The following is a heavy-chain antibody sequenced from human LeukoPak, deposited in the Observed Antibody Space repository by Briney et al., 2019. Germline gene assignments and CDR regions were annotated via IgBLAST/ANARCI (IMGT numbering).Heavy chain of an antibody. V-gene: IGHV3-23*01. CDR3: SRGPPDYPKGWFDP. J-gene: IGHJ5*02. CDR1: GFTFSSYA. CDR2: ISGSGGST. Sequence: PGGSLRLSCAASGFTFSSYAMSWVRQAPEKGLEWVSAISGSGGSTYYADSVKGRFTISRDSSKNTLYLQMNSLRAEDTAVYYCSRGPPDYPKGWFDPWGQGTLVTVSS. D-gene: IGHD4-11*01.